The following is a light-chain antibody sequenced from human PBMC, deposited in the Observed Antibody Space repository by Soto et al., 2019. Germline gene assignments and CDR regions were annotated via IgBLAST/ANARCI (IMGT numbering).Light chain of an antibody. CDR2: EVN. Sequence: QSALTQPVSVSGSPGQSITVSCTGTSSDIGGYNYVSWYQHHPGKAPQLIIYEVNLRPSGVSDRFSASKSGDTASLTISGLQAGDEADYYCCSYSTSNTHNYVFGTGTKVTVL. CDR3: CSYSTSNTHNYV. J-gene: IGLJ1*01. V-gene: IGLV2-14*01. CDR1: SSDIGGYNY.